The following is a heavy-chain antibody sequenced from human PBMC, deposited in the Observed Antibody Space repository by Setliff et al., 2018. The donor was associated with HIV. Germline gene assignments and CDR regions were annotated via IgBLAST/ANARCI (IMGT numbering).Heavy chain of an antibody. D-gene: IGHD3-22*01. CDR1: GSTFSSYG. CDR3: AKDRYYDSSGSPFDY. CDR2: IRYDGSNK. V-gene: IGHV3-30*02. J-gene: IGHJ4*02. Sequence: LRLSCAASGSTFSSYGMHWVRQAPGKGLEWVAFIRYDGSNKYYADSVKGRFTISRDNSKNTLYLQMNSLRAEDTAVYYCAKDRYYDSSGSPFDYWGQGTLVTV.